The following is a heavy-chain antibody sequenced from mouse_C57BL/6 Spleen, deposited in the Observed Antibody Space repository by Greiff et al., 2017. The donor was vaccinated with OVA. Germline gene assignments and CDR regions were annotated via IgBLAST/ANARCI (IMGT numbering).Heavy chain of an antibody. CDR3: ARNGQNGNWYFDV. CDR2: IWSGGST. CDR1: GFSLTSSG. Sequence: QVHVKQSGPGLVQPSQSLSITCTVSGFSLTSSGVHWVRQSPGKGLEWLGVIWSGGSTDYNAAFISRLSISKDNSKSQVFFKMNSLQADDTAIYYCARNGQNGNWYFDVWGTGTTVTVSS. J-gene: IGHJ1*03. V-gene: IGHV2-2*01. D-gene: IGHD2-1*01.